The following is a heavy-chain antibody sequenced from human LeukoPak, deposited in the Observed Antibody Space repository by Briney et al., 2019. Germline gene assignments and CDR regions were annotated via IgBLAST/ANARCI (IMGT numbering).Heavy chain of an antibody. CDR3: ARVFSSGWFDAFDI. J-gene: IGHJ3*02. CDR1: GYTFTVYY. D-gene: IGHD6-13*01. CDR2: IIPNSGGT. Sequence: ASVKVSCKASGYTFTVYYMHWVRQAPGQGVGWMGWIIPNSGGTNYVQVFQGRVTMTRDTSISTAYMELSRLRSDDTAVYYCARVFSSGWFDAFDIWGQGTMVTVSS. V-gene: IGHV1-2*02.